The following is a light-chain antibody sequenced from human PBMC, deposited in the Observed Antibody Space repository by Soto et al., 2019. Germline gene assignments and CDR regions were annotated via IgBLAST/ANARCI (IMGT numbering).Light chain of an antibody. J-gene: IGLJ2*01. CDR1: TSDVGTYKF. CDR2: EVS. V-gene: IGLV2-23*02. Sequence: QSVLTQPASVPGSPGQSITISCTGTTSDVGTYKFVSWYQQHPGIAPKLMIYEVSERPSGVSNRFSGSKSGNTASLTISGLQAEDEADYYCCSHAGSHVIFGGGTKVTVL. CDR3: CSHAGSHVI.